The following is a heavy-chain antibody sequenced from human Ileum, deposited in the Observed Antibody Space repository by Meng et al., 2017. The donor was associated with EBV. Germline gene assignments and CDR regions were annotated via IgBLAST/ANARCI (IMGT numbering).Heavy chain of an antibody. CDR3: AREGKVCTDGYFHH. V-gene: IGHV4-39*07. CDR1: AGSGTSTIYY. Sequence: GPRRVNQSGSLSLPCLVCAGSGTSTIYYVCWTRPPTATGLEWIGSSNVTGNDYNNPTLKSRITISLETAKNQFSLNLSSMTDADTAVYYCAREGKVCTDGYFHHWGQGTLVTVSS. CDR2: SNVTGND. J-gene: IGHJ1*01.